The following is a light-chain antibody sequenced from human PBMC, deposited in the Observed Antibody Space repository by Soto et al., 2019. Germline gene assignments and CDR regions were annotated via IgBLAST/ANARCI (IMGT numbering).Light chain of an antibody. CDR2: DVS. CDR1: SADLGAFDY. CDR3: SAYTTSSTLV. Sequence: QSAPTQPASVSGSPGQSITISCAGTSADLGAFDYVSWYQHHPGKVPKLMIYDVSDRPSGVSTRFSGSKSANMASLTISGLQPDDEADYYCSAYTTSSTLVFGGGTKLTVL. J-gene: IGLJ3*02. V-gene: IGLV2-14*03.